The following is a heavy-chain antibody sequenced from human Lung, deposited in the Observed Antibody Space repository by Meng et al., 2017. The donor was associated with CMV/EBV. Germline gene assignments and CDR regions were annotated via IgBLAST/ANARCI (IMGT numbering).Heavy chain of an antibody. CDR2: ISSSSAYI. J-gene: IGHJ4*02. CDR1: GFMFSSYT. Sequence: GGXXRLSCAASGFMFSSYTMNWVRQAPGRGLEWVSSISSSSAYIFYADSVKGRFTISRDNAKNSLNLQMHSLRAEDTALYYCARGDYSGYDVPDYWGQGTXVTVSS. D-gene: IGHD5-12*01. CDR3: ARGDYSGYDVPDY. V-gene: IGHV3-21*06.